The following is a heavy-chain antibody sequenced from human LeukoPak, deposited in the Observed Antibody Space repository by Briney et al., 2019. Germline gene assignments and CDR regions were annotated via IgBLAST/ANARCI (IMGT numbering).Heavy chain of an antibody. J-gene: IGHJ4*02. CDR1: GXTFSSYD. Sequence: RRSLRLSCAASGXTFSSYDMHWVRQAPGKGLEWVTVISYDGSNKYYGDSVKGRFTISRDNSKNTLYLKMNSLRAEDTAVYYCAKEGSNGDFDYWGQGTLVTVSS. CDR2: ISYDGSNK. V-gene: IGHV3-30*18. D-gene: IGHD1-26*01. CDR3: AKEGSNGDFDY.